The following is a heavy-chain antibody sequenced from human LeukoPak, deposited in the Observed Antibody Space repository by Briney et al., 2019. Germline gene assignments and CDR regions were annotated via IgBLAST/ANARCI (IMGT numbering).Heavy chain of an antibody. CDR2: IWYDGSNK. CDR3: ARVYYYVSSGYSPDY. D-gene: IGHD3-22*01. CDR1: GFTFSSYG. J-gene: IGHJ4*02. V-gene: IGHV3-33*01. Sequence: GGSLRLSCAASGFTFSSYGMHWVRQAPGKGLEWVAVIWYDGSNKYYADSVKGRFTISRDNSKNTLYLQMNSLRAEDTAVYYCARVYYYVSSGYSPDYWGQGTLVTVSS.